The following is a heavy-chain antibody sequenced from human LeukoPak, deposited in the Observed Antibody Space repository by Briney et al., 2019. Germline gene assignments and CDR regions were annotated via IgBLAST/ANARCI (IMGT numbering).Heavy chain of an antibody. CDR2: INWNGGST. D-gene: IGHD2-2*01. Sequence: PGGSLRLSCAASGFTFDDYGMSWVRQAPGKGLEWVSGINWNGGSTGYADSVKGRFTISRDSAKNSLYLQMNSLRAEDTALYYCARVVVVPAALSTGYMDVWGKGTTVTVSS. J-gene: IGHJ6*03. CDR1: GFTFDDYG. V-gene: IGHV3-20*04. CDR3: ARVVVVPAALSTGYMDV.